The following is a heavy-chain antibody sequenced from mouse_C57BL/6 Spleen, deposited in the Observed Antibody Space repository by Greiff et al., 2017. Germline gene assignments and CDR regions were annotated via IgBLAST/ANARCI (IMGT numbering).Heavy chain of an antibody. CDR2: IRNKANGYTT. J-gene: IGHJ4*01. Sequence: EVQVVESGGGLVQPGGSLSLSCAASGFTFTDYYMSWVRQPPGKALEWLGFIRNKANGYTTEYSASVKGRFTISRDNSQSILYLQMNALRAEDSATYYCARSYGNYGYYAMDYWGQGTSVTVSS. CDR3: ARSYGNYGYYAMDY. D-gene: IGHD2-1*01. V-gene: IGHV7-3*01. CDR1: GFTFTDYY.